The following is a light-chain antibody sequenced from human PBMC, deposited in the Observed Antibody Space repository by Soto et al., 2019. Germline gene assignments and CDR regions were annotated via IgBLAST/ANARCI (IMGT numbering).Light chain of an antibody. V-gene: IGKV1-27*01. J-gene: IGKJ3*01. CDR2: GAS. CDR1: QYITNF. CDR3: QNYNTAPFT. Sequence: DIQMTQSPSSLSASVGDRVTITCRASQYITNFLAWFQQKPGKPPKLLIYGASTLQSGVPSRFSGGGSGTQFTLTVSSLQPEDFATYYCQNYNTAPFTFGPGTKV.